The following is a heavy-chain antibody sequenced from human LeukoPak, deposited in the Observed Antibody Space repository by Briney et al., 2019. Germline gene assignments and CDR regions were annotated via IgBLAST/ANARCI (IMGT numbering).Heavy chain of an antibody. CDR1: GFIFDDYA. CDR2: ISWNSGNI. J-gene: IGHJ4*02. CDR3: AKADCSSTICSFDY. Sequence: PGGSLRLSCAASGFIFDDYAMHWVRQAPGKGLEWVSGISWNSGNIGYADSVKGRFTISRDNAKNALYLQMNSLRAEDMALYYCAKADCSSTICSFDYWGQGTLVTVSS. V-gene: IGHV3-9*03. D-gene: IGHD2-2*01.